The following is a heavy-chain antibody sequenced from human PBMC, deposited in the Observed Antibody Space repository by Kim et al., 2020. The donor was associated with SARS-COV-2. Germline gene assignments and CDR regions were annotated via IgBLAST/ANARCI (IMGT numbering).Heavy chain of an antibody. Sequence: SETLSLTCTVSGGSISTYCWSWIRQPPGKGLEWIGYMYHSGSTNYNPSLKSRLTISVDTSKKQVSLKLSSVTAADTAVYYCARGWFGELLTWGRGTLVTV. V-gene: IGHV4-59*13. CDR1: GGSISTYC. J-gene: IGHJ5*02. D-gene: IGHD3-10*01. CDR2: MYHSGST. CDR3: ARGWFGELLT.